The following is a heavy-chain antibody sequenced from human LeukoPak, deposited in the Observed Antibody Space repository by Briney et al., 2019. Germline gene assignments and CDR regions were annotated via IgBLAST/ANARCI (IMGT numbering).Heavy chain of an antibody. CDR3: ARNNWGIDY. V-gene: IGHV3-74*01. Sequence: GSLRLSCAASGFTFRSFLMHWVRQDPGKGLVWVSRINRDGSSTSYADSVKGRFTISRDNAKNTLHLQMNSLREEDTAVYYCARNNWGIDYWGQGTLVTVSS. CDR2: INRDGSST. J-gene: IGHJ4*02. D-gene: IGHD7-27*01. CDR1: GFTFRSFL.